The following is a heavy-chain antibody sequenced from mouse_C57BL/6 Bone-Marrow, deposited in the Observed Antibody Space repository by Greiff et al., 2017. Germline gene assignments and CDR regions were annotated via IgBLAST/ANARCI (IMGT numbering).Heavy chain of an antibody. D-gene: IGHD1-1*01. CDR3: ARPDYYGSSYGFAY. Sequence: EVNLVESGGGLVKPGGSLKLSCAASGFTFSDYGMHWVRQAPEKGLEWVAYISSGSSTIYYADTVKGRFTISRDNAKNTLFLQMTSLRSEDTAMYYCARPDYYGSSYGFAYWGQGTLVTVSA. CDR2: ISSGSSTI. CDR1: GFTFSDYG. J-gene: IGHJ3*01. V-gene: IGHV5-17*01.